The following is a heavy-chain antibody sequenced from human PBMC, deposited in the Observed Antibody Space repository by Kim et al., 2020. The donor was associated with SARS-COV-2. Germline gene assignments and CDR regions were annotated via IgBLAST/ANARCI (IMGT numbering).Heavy chain of an antibody. Sequence: PSHKSRVTVSVDTSKNQFALELRSVTAADTAVYYCARLDYYGSGSFFCDYWGQGSLVCVSS. D-gene: IGHD3-10*01. J-gene: IGHJ4*02. CDR3: ARLDYYGSGSFFCDY. V-gene: IGHV4-39*01.